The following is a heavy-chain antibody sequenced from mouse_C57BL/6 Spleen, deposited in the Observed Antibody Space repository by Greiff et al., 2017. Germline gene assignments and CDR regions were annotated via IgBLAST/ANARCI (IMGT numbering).Heavy chain of an antibody. CDR2: IDPSDSYT. CDR3: ARSDYYGSWAY. CDR1: GYTFTSYW. V-gene: IGHV1-69*01. J-gene: IGHJ3*01. D-gene: IGHD1-1*01. Sequence: QVQLQQPGAELVMPGASVKLSCKASGYTFTSYWMHWVKQRPGQGLEWIGEIDPSDSYTNYNQKFKGKSTLTVDKSSSTAYMQLSSLTSEDSAVYYCARSDYYGSWAYWGQGTLVTVSA.